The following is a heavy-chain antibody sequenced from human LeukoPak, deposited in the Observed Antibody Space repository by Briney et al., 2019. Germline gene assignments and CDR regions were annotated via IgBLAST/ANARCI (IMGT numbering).Heavy chain of an antibody. Sequence: GESLKISCKGSGYSFTSYWIGWVRQMPGKGLEWMGIIYPGDSDTRYSPSFQGQVTISADKSISTAYLQWSSLKASDTAMYYCARRTYYYDSSGYSLYYFDYWGQGTQVTVSS. CDR1: GYSFTSYW. V-gene: IGHV5-51*01. CDR2: IYPGDSDT. CDR3: ARRTYYYDSSGYSLYYFDY. J-gene: IGHJ4*02. D-gene: IGHD3-22*01.